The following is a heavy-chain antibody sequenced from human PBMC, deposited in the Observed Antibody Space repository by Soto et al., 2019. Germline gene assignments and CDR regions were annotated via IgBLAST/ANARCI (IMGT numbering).Heavy chain of an antibody. Sequence: SETLSLTCTLSAGPLSSYYWSWIRPHDGKGLEWIGRIYTSGSTNYNPSLKSRVTMSVDTSKNQFSLKLGSVTAADTAVYYCAREERITIFGVVYNWFDPWGQGTRVTVS. J-gene: IGHJ5*02. CDR1: AGPLSSYY. CDR3: AREERITIFGVVYNWFDP. D-gene: IGHD3-3*01. CDR2: IYTSGST. V-gene: IGHV4-4*07.